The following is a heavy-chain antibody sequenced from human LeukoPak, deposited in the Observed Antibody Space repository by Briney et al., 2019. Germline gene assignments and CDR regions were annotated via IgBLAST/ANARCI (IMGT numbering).Heavy chain of an antibody. CDR3: ARSDCTSGVCYSFDF. J-gene: IGHJ4*02. V-gene: IGHV4-59*08. CDR2: FYSGST. D-gene: IGHD2-8*01. Sequence: SETLSLTCTVSGGSISSYYWSWIRQPPGKGLEWIGYFYSGSTSYNVSLKSRVTISVDTSKSQVSLKLSSVTAADTAVYYCARSDCTSGVCYSFDFWGQGTLVSVSS. CDR1: GGSISSYY.